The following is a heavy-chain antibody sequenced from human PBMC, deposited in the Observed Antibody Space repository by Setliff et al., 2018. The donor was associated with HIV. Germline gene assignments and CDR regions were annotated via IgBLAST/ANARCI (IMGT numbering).Heavy chain of an antibody. J-gene: IGHJ3*02. Sequence: PSETLSLTCTVCGGYITTYYGSWTRQPPGEGLDWIGYIYYSGSNNYNTSLKSRVTISVDTSKNQFSLKLSSVNVAETAVYYCARLHHYDRSGLTVGAFDIWGQGTMVTVSS. V-gene: IGHV4-59*08. CDR2: IYYSGSN. D-gene: IGHD3-22*01. CDR3: ARLHHYDRSGLTVGAFDI. CDR1: GGYITTYY.